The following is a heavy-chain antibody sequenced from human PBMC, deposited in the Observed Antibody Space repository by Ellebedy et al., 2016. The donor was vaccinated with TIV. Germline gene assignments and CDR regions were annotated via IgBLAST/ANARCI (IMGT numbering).Heavy chain of an antibody. CDR2: ISYDGSNK. V-gene: IGHV3-33*05. Sequence: GESLKISXAASGFTFSSYGMHWVRQAPGKGLEWVAVISYDGSNKYYADSVKGRFTISRDNSKNTLYLQMNSLRAEDTAVYYCAKDLDTMIVVVIVDYWGQGTLVTVSS. D-gene: IGHD3-22*01. CDR3: AKDLDTMIVVVIVDY. CDR1: GFTFSSYG. J-gene: IGHJ4*02.